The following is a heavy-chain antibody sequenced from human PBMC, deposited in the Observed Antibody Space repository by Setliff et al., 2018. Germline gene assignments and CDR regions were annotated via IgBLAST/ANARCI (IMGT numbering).Heavy chain of an antibody. CDR1: GGSITSGSYA. CDR3: ARHALSFDSAWDV. Sequence: PSETLSLTCTVSGGSITSGSYAWSWIRQPAGQGLEWSGHFYTGGRPNYNPSLKSRVTISVDTSKNQFSLNLSSVTAADTAVYYCARHALSFDSAWDVWGKGTTVTVSS. D-gene: IGHD3-9*01. J-gene: IGHJ6*04. CDR2: FYTGGRP. V-gene: IGHV4-61*09.